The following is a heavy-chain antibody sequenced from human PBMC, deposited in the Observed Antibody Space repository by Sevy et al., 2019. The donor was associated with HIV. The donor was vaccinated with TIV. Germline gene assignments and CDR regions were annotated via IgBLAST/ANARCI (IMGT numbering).Heavy chain of an antibody. V-gene: IGHV3-9*01. Sequence: GGSLRLSCVASGFSFDAYVMHWVRQPPGKGLEWVSSISWTSGTIGYADSVRGRFSISRDNSKNTLYLQMNSLRVDDTAVYYCARERGPFDAFDVWGQGTMVTVSS. D-gene: IGHD3-16*01. CDR1: GFSFDAYV. CDR2: ISWTSGTI. CDR3: ARERGPFDAFDV. J-gene: IGHJ3*01.